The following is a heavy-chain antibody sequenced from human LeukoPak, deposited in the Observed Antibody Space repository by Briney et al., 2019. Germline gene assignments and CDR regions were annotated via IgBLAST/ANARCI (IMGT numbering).Heavy chain of an antibody. Sequence: GASVKVSCKASGYTFTGYYMHWVRQAPGQGLEWMGWINPNSGGTNYAQKFQGRVTMTRDTSISTAYMELSRLRSDDTAVYYCARQYYYDSSGYYYGGLNWFDPWGQGTLVTVSS. J-gene: IGHJ5*02. D-gene: IGHD3-22*01. CDR3: ARQYYYDSSGYYYGGLNWFDP. V-gene: IGHV1-2*02. CDR1: GYTFTGYY. CDR2: INPNSGGT.